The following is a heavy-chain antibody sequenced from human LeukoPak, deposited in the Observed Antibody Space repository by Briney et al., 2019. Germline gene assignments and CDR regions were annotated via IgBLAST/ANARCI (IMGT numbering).Heavy chain of an antibody. V-gene: IGHV3-30*18. CDR3: VKDRNTIVVVPAAPDY. D-gene: IGHD2-2*01. CDR1: GFTFSSYG. CDR2: ISYDGSNK. Sequence: GGSLRLSCAASGFTFSSYGMHWVRQAPGKGLEWVAVISYDGSNKYYADSVKGRFTISRDDSKNTLYLQMNSLRAEDTAVYYCVKDRNTIVVVPAAPDYWGQGTLVTVSS. J-gene: IGHJ4*02.